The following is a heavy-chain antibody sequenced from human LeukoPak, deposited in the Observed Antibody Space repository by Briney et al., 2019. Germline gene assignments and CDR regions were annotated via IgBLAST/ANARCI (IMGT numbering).Heavy chain of an antibody. CDR3: ANAYHSSSGDY. V-gene: IGHV3-23*01. Sequence: GGSLRLSCAAPGFTFSSYAMSWVRQAPGKGLEWVSAISGSGGSTYYADSVKGRFTISRDNSKNTLYLQMNSLRAEDTAVYYCANAYHSSSGDYWGQGTLVTVSS. CDR1: GFTFSSYA. CDR2: ISGSGGST. D-gene: IGHD6-13*01. J-gene: IGHJ4*02.